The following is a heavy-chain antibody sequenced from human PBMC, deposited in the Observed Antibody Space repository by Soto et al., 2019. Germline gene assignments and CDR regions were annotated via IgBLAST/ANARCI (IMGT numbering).Heavy chain of an antibody. D-gene: IGHD6-13*01. V-gene: IGHV3-48*02. J-gene: IGHJ4*02. CDR1: GFTFSSYS. Sequence: EVQLVESGGGLVQPGGSLRLSCAASGFTFSSYSMNWVRQAPGKGLEWVSYISSSSSTIYYADSVKGRFTISRDNAKNLLYLQMNSLRDEDTAVYYCASGRGAAAGIWGYWGQGTLVTVSS. CDR2: ISSSSSTI. CDR3: ASGRGAAAGIWGY.